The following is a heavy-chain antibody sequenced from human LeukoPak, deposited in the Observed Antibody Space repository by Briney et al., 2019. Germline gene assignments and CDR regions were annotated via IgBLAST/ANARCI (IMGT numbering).Heavy chain of an antibody. CDR3: ARVHGAYPFDY. CDR1: GFTFSRYW. D-gene: IGHD4/OR15-4a*01. V-gene: IGHV3-7*01. Sequence: PGGSLRLSCAASGFTFSRYWMSWVRQAPGKGLEWVANIKEDGSEKYYVDPVKGRFTISRDNAKNSLYLQMNSLRAEDTAVYYCARVHGAYPFDYWGQGTLVTVSS. CDR2: IKEDGSEK. J-gene: IGHJ4*02.